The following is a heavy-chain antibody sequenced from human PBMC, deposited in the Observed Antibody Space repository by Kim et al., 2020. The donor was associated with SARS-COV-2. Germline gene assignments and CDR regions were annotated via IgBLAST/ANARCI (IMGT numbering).Heavy chain of an antibody. V-gene: IGHV4-34*01. CDR3: ARGVEEQWLVHYYYGMDV. D-gene: IGHD6-19*01. Sequence: KSRVTISVDTSRNQFSLKLSSVTAADTAVYYCARGVEEQWLVHYYYGMDVWGQGTTVTVSS. J-gene: IGHJ6*02.